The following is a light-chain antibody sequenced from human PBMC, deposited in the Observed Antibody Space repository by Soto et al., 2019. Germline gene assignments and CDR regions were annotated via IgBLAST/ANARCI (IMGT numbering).Light chain of an antibody. J-gene: IGKJ2*01. CDR2: GAS. CDR1: QSVTSNH. Sequence: EIVLTQSPGTLSLSPGERATLSCRASQSVTSNHLAWYQQKPGQPPRLLIYGASNRATGIPDRFSGSGSGTDFTLTITRLEPEDFAVYYCQQYDGSPPYTFGQGTKLEIK. CDR3: QQYDGSPPYT. V-gene: IGKV3-20*01.